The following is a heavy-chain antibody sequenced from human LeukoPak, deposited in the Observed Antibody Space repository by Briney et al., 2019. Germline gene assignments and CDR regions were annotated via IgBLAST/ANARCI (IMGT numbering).Heavy chain of an antibody. J-gene: IGHJ5*02. CDR2: IYYSGST. Sequence: SETLSLTCTVSGGSISSGSYYWGWIRQPPGKGLEWIGSIYYSGSTYYNPSLKSRVTISVDTSKNQFSLKLSSVTAADTAVYYCAREGTNWFDPWGQGTLVTVSS. V-gene: IGHV4-39*07. CDR3: AREGTNWFDP. CDR1: GGSISSGSYY.